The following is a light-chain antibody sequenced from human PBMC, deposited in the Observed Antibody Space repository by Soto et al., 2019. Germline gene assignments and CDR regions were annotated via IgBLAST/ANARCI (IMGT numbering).Light chain of an antibody. V-gene: IGKV3-20*01. CDR1: QSVSSSY. Sequence: EIVLTQSPGTLSLSPGERATLSCRASQSVSSSYLAWYQQKPGQAPRLLINGASSRATGVPDRCSGSGSGTAFTPSISRLEPEDFAVYYCQQYGTSPPSTFGQGTRLEMK. J-gene: IGKJ5*01. CDR2: GAS. CDR3: QQYGTSPPST.